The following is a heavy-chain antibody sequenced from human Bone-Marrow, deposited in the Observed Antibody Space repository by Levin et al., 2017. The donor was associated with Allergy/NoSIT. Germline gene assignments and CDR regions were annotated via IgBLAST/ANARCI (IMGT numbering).Heavy chain of an antibody. Sequence: ASVKVSCKASGYTFTGYYMHWVRQAPGQGLEWMGRINPNSGGTNYAQKFQGRVTMTRDTSISTAYMELSRLRSDDTAVYYCARDLPGNVQRTVVTGESWGQGTLVTVSS. D-gene: IGHD4-23*01. V-gene: IGHV1-2*06. CDR2: INPNSGGT. J-gene: IGHJ5*02. CDR1: GYTFTGYY. CDR3: ARDLPGNVQRTVVTGES.